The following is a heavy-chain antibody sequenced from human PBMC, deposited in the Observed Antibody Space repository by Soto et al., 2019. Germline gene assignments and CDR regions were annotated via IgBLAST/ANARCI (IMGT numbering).Heavy chain of an antibody. CDR1: GGSISSYY. D-gene: IGHD6-13*01. CDR3: ARVWSYSSSWYLDY. V-gene: IGHV4-59*01. Sequence: SETLSLTCTVSGGSISSYYWSWIRQPPGKGLEWIGYIYYSGSTNYNPSLKSRVTISVDTSKNQFSLKLSSVTAADTAVYYCARVWSYSSSWYLDYWGQGTLVTVS. J-gene: IGHJ4*02. CDR2: IYYSGST.